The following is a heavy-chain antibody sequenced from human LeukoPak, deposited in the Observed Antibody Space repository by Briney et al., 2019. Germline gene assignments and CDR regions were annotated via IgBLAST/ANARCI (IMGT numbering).Heavy chain of an antibody. D-gene: IGHD6-6*01. CDR2: ISWNSGSI. CDR1: GFTFNDYA. CDR3: AKGGSSSSSLGYFDY. J-gene: IGHJ4*02. Sequence: GGSLRLSCAASGFTFNDYAMHWVRQAPGKGLEWVSGISWNSGSIGYADSVKGRFTISRDNAKNSLYLQMNSLRAEDKALYYCAKGGSSSSSLGYFDYWGQGTLVTVSS. V-gene: IGHV3-9*01.